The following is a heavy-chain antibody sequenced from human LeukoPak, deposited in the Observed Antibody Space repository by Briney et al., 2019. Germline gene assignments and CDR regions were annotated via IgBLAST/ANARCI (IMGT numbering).Heavy chain of an antibody. D-gene: IGHD5-18*01. Sequence: PGGSLRLSCVASGFTFSIYGMSWVRQAPGKGLEWVSAISNSGISTYSADSVKGRFTISRDNSKNALYLQMNSLRTEDTAVYYCAQYTAMAQSDYWGQGTLVTVYS. V-gene: IGHV3-23*01. CDR2: ISNSGIST. CDR3: AQYTAMAQSDY. CDR1: GFTFSIYG. J-gene: IGHJ4*02.